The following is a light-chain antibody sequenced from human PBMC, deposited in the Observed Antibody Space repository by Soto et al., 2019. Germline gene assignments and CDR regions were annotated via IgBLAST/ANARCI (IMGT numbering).Light chain of an antibody. Sequence: QAVVTQPPSASGTPGQRVTISCSGSSSNSGTNAVNWCQQLPGTAPRLLIYSNDQRPPGVPDRFSGSKSGTSASLGISGLQSEDEADYFCAVWDDSLNGWVFGGGTKLTVL. CDR3: AVWDDSLNGWV. CDR1: SSNSGTNA. V-gene: IGLV1-44*01. J-gene: IGLJ3*02. CDR2: SND.